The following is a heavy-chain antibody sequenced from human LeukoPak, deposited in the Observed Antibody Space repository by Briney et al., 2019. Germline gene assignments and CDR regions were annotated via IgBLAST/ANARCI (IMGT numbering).Heavy chain of an antibody. V-gene: IGHV1-69*13. Sequence: SVKVSCKASGGTFSSYAISWVRQAPGQGLEWRGGIIPILGTANYAQKFQGRVTITADESTSTAYMELSSLRSEDTAVYYCARVAYCSGGSCYPESYYYYGMDVWGQGTTVTVSS. J-gene: IGHJ6*02. CDR3: ARVAYCSGGSCYPESYYYYGMDV. CDR1: GGTFSSYA. CDR2: IIPILGTA. D-gene: IGHD2-15*01.